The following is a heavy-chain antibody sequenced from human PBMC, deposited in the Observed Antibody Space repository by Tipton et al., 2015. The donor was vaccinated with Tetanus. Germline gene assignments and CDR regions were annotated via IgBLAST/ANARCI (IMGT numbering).Heavy chain of an antibody. D-gene: IGHD3-22*01. CDR3: ARDQGYYYDSSGSYSFYYYGMNV. CDR2: IYYSGST. V-gene: IGHV4-31*03. Sequence: TLSLTCTVSGGSISSGGYYWSWIRQHPGKGLEWIGYIYYSGSTYYNTSLKSRVTISVDTSKNQFSLKLSSVTAADTAVYYCARDQGYYYDSSGSYSFYYYGMNVCGQGTTVTVSS. CDR1: GGSISSGGYY. J-gene: IGHJ6*02.